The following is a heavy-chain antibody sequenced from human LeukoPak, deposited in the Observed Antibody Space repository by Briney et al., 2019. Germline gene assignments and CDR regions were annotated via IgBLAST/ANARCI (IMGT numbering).Heavy chain of an antibody. CDR2: MTGPADTT. Sequence: GGSLRLSCAASGFNFNNFAMSWVRQAPGKGPEWLSAMTGPADTTYYAESVKGRFTISRDYSRSMVYLQMTSLRVEDTAIYYCAKGAEIDHWGQGTLVTVSS. V-gene: IGHV3-23*01. CDR1: GFNFNNFA. CDR3: AKGAEIDH. J-gene: IGHJ4*02.